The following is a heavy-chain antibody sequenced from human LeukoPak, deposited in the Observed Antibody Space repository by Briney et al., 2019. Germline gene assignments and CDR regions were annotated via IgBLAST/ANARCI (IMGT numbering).Heavy chain of an antibody. CDR1: GFTFNTFW. V-gene: IGHV3-7*01. Sequence: GGSLRLSCAASGFTFNTFWMSWVRQAPGKGLEWVANIRQDGSKKFYLDSVKGRFTISRDNAKKALFLQMNSLTVEDTAVYYCARDEASGSVVDYWARESWSPSRQ. CDR3: ARDEASGSVVDY. CDR2: IRQDGSKK. J-gene: IGHJ4*02. D-gene: IGHD1-26*01.